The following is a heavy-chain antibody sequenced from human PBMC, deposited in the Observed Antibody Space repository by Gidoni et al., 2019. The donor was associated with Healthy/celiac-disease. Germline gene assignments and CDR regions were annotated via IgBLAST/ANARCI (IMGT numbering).Heavy chain of an antibody. CDR2: ISYDGSNK. Sequence: QVQLVESGGGVVQPGRSLRLSCAASGFTFSSYAMHWVRQAPGKGLEWVAVISYDGSNKYYADSVKGRFTISRDNSKNTLYLQMNSLRAEDTAVYYCARDYYDSRNFDYWGQGTLVTVSS. J-gene: IGHJ4*02. CDR1: GFTFSSYA. D-gene: IGHD3-22*01. CDR3: ARDYYDSRNFDY. V-gene: IGHV3-30-3*01.